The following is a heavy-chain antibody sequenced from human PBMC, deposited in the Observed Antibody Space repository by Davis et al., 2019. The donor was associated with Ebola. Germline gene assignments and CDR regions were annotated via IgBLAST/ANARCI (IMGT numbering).Heavy chain of an antibody. J-gene: IGHJ3*02. Sequence: GGSLRLSCAASGFTFSSYGMHWVRQAPGKGLEWVAVISYDGSNKYYADSVKGRFTISRDNSKNTLYLQMNSLRAEDTAVYYCARGDYYDGTFADAFDIWGQGTMLTVSS. CDR1: GFTFSSYG. V-gene: IGHV3-30*03. CDR3: ARGDYYDGTFADAFDI. CDR2: ISYDGSNK. D-gene: IGHD3-22*01.